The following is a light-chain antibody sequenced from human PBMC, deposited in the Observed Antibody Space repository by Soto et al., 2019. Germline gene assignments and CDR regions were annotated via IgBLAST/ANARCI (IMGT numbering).Light chain of an antibody. Sequence: QSALTQPASVSGSPGQSITISCTGTSSDVGGYNYVSWYQQHPGKAPKLMIYDVSNRPSGVSIRFSGSKSGNTASLTISGLQAEDEADYYCSSYTSSSTLLDVFGTGTKLTVL. CDR3: SSYTSSSTLLDV. V-gene: IGLV2-14*01. CDR1: SSDVGGYNY. J-gene: IGLJ1*01. CDR2: DVS.